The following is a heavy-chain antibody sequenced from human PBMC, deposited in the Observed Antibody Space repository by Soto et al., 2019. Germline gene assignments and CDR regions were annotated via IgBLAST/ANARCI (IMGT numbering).Heavy chain of an antibody. CDR3: TRGVPSNAYFDS. Sequence: QVRLVQSGAEVKKPGSSVKVSCKASGGTFSSSALNWVRQAPGQGLEWMGGIIPMLGTANYAQKFQGRVTITADKSTKTAYMELSSLRSEDTAVYYCTRGVPSNAYFDSWGQRTLVTVSS. J-gene: IGHJ4*02. D-gene: IGHD3-10*01. V-gene: IGHV1-69*06. CDR2: IIPMLGTA. CDR1: GGTFSSSA.